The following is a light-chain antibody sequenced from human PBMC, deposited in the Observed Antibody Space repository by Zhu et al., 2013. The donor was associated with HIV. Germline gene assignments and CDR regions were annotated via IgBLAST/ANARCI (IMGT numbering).Light chain of an antibody. CDR1: QSVSSRY. V-gene: IGKV3-20*01. CDR3: QQYGNSQGF. CDR2: GAS. J-gene: IGKJ3*01. Sequence: EIVLTQSPDTLSLSPGERATLSCRASQSVSSRYLAWYQQKPGQAPRLLIYGASSRATGIPDRFSGSGSGTDFTLTISRLEPEDFAMYYCQQYGNSQGFFGPWDQSGYQT.